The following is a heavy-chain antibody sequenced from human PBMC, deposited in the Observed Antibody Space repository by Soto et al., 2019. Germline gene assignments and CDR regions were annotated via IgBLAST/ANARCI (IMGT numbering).Heavy chain of an antibody. Sequence: SETLSLTCTASGGSISSYYWSWIRQPPGKGLEWIGYIYYSGSTNYNPSLKSRVTISVDTSKNQFSLKLSSVTAADTAVYYCARIHDYSNYLDYWGQGTLVTVSS. CDR2: IYYSGST. D-gene: IGHD4-4*01. CDR3: ARIHDYSNYLDY. CDR1: GGSISSYY. J-gene: IGHJ4*02. V-gene: IGHV4-59*01.